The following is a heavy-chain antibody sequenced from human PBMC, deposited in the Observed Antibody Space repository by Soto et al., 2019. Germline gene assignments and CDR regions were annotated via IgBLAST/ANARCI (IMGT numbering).Heavy chain of an antibody. J-gene: IGHJ6*03. CDR2: IIPILGIA. V-gene: IGHV1-69*04. Sequence: AASVKVSGKASAGTFSSYTISWVRQAPGQGLEWMGRIIPILGIANYAQKFQGRVTITADKSTSTAYMELSSLRSEDTAVYYCARDLRYCSGGSCYPPYYYYYMDVWGKGTTVTAP. D-gene: IGHD2-15*01. CDR3: ARDLRYCSGGSCYPPYYYYYMDV. CDR1: AGTFSSYT.